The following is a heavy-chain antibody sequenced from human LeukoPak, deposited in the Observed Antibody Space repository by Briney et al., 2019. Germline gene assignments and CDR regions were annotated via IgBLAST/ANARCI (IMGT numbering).Heavy chain of an antibody. CDR3: ARGRPVGATAFDI. J-gene: IGHJ3*02. CDR1: GGSFSGYY. CDR2: INHSGST. Sequence: PSETLSLTCAVYGGSFSGYYWSWIRQPPGKGLEWIGEINHSGSTNYNPSLKSRVTISVDTSKNQFSLKLSSVTAADTAVYYCARGRPVGATAFDIWGQGTMVTVSS. D-gene: IGHD1-26*01. V-gene: IGHV4-34*01.